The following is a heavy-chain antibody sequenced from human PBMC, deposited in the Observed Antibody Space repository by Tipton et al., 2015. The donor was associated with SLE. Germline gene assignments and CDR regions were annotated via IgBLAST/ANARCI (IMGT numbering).Heavy chain of an antibody. CDR3: ARGHDWFDP. CDR2: IDHSGST. Sequence: TLSLTCAVYGGSFSGYYWSWIRQPPGKGLEWIGEIDHSGSTNYNPSLKSRVTISVDTSKNQFSLKLSSVTAADTAVYYCARGHDWFDPWGQGTLVTVSS. J-gene: IGHJ5*02. V-gene: IGHV4-34*01. CDR1: GGSFSGYY.